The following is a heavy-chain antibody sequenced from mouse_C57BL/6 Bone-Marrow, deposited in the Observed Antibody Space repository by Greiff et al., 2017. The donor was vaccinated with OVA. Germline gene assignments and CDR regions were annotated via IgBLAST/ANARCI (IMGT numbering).Heavy chain of an antibody. CDR3: ARDGWILVRYPWYFDV. Sequence: QVQLQQPGTELVKPGASVKLSCKASGYTFTSYWMHWVKQRPGQGLEWIGNINPSNGGTNYNEKFKSKATLTVDKSSSTAYMQLSSLTSEDSAVYYCARDGWILVRYPWYFDVWGTGTTVTVSS. J-gene: IGHJ1*03. CDR1: GYTFTSYW. CDR2: INPSNGGT. V-gene: IGHV1-53*01. D-gene: IGHD1-1*01.